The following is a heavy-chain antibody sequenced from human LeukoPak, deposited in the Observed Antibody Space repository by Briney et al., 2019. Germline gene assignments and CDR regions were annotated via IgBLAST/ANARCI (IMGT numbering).Heavy chain of an antibody. V-gene: IGHV1-2*02. CDR2: INPDSGGT. D-gene: IGHD3-10*01. CDR1: GYTFTNYY. Sequence: GASVKVSCKASGYTFTNYYIHWVRQAPGQGLEWMGWINPDSGGTNYPQKFQGRVTMTRDTSISTAYLEVSRVRSDDTAVYYCARDYLHYYGSGSYSLTYYLDYWGQGTLVTVSS. CDR3: ARDYLHYYGSGSYSLTYYLDY. J-gene: IGHJ4*02.